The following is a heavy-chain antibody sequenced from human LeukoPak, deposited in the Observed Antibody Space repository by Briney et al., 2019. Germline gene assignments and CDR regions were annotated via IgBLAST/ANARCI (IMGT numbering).Heavy chain of an antibody. CDR1: GGSISSSSYY. D-gene: IGHD3-22*01. Sequence: SETLSLTCTVSGGSISSSSYYWGWIRQPPGKGLEWIGSIYYSGSTCYNPSLKSRVTISVDTSKNQFSLKLSSVTAADTAVYYCARHYYDSSGYYYVRYWGQGTLVTVSS. V-gene: IGHV4-39*01. CDR3: ARHYYDSSGYYYVRY. J-gene: IGHJ4*02. CDR2: IYYSGST.